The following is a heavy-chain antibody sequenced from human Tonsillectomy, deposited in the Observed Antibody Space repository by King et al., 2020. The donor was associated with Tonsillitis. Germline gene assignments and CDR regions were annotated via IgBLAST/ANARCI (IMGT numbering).Heavy chain of an antibody. V-gene: IGHV4-59*01. D-gene: IGHD6-13*01. CDR3: ARGSNIAAAGTGYYFDY. CDR2: IYDSGST. CDR1: GGSISSYD. Sequence: VQLQESGPGLVKPSETLSLTCTVSGGSISSYDWSWIRQPPGKGLEWIGYIYDSGSTNYNPSLKSRGTISVDTSKNQLSLKLSSVTAADTAVYYCARGSNIAAAGTGYYFDYWGQGTLVTVSS. J-gene: IGHJ4*02.